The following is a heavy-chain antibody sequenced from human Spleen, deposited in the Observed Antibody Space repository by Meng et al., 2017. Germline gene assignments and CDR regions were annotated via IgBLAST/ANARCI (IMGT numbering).Heavy chain of an antibody. J-gene: IGHJ4*02. D-gene: IGHD6-13*01. V-gene: IGHV4-59*01. CDR3: ARNIGYSSTSYLGVYYFDY. CDR1: GGSFSDYY. CDR2: VFYSGNT. Sequence: SETLSLTCVVSGGSFSDYYWSWIRQPPGKGLEFIGNVFYSGNTNYNPSLKSRLTISLDTSNNQFSLRLTSVTAADTAIYYCARNIGYSSTSYLGVYYFDYWGQGTLVTVSS.